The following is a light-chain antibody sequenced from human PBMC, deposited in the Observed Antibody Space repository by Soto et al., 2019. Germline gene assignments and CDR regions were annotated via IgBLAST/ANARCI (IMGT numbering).Light chain of an antibody. V-gene: IGKV3D-20*01. Sequence: IVLSLSAAILALSTGERATHSCGACQSVSSYLAWYQQKPGQAPRLLIYDASNRATGIPARFSGSGSGTDFTLTISRLEPEDFAVYYCQQYGSSPTWTFGQRANVDI. J-gene: IGKJ1*01. CDR3: QQYGSSPTWT. CDR1: QSVSSY. CDR2: DAS.